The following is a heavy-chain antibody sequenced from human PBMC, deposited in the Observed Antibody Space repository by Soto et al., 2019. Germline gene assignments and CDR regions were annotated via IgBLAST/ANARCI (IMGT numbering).Heavy chain of an antibody. J-gene: IGHJ5*02. V-gene: IGHV3-33*01. D-gene: IGHD3-9*01. Sequence: QVQLVESGEGVVQPGRSLRLSCAASGFTFSSYGMHWVCQAPGKGLEWVAVRWYDGSNKYYADSVKGRFTISRDNSKNTLYLQMNSLRAEDTAVYYYARERSVEGHDILTGYFKPRRGWFNPWGQGTLVTVSS. CDR3: ARERSVEGHDILTGYFKPRRGWFNP. CDR1: GFTFSSYG. CDR2: RWYDGSNK.